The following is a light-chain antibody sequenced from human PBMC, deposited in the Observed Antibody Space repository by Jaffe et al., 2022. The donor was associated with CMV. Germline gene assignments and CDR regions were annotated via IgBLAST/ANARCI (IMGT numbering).Light chain of an antibody. CDR2: SYN. V-gene: IGLV1-40*01. CDR1: SSNIGAVYD. CDR3: QSYDSSLSGSV. Sequence: QSVLTQPPSVSGAPGQRVTISCTGSSSNIGAVYDVHWYQQLPGTAPKLLIYSYNNRPSGVPDRFSGSKSGTSASLAINGLQAEDEADYYCQSYDSSLSGSVFGGGTKLTVL. J-gene: IGLJ3*02.